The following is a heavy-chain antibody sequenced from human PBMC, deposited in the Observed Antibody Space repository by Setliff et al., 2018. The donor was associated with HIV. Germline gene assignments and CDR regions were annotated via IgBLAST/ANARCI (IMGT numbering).Heavy chain of an antibody. D-gene: IGHD2-21*02. CDR1: GGSMSSYY. V-gene: IGHV4-4*08. CDR2: VYTSEIS. Sequence: KTSETLSLTCTLSGGSMSSYYWTWIRQPPGKGLEWIGYVYTSEISNYNSSLRSRVVISLDTSKNQFSLKLGSVTAADTAVYYCAKVGDRKRGGGFDMWGQGTVVTVSS. J-gene: IGHJ3*02. CDR3: AKVGDRKRGGGFDM.